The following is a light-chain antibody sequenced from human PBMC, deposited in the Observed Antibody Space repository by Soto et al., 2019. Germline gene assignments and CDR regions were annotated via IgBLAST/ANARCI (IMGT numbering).Light chain of an antibody. CDR3: QLYDNSLYT. Sequence: EIVLTQSAGTLSLSPGERATLSCRASQSVSSNYLAWYQQKPGQAPRLLIYGASTRATGIPDRFSGSGSGTDFTLTISRLEPEDVAVYYCQLYDNSLYTFGQGTNLDIK. V-gene: IGKV3-20*01. CDR2: GAS. J-gene: IGKJ2*01. CDR1: QSVSSNY.